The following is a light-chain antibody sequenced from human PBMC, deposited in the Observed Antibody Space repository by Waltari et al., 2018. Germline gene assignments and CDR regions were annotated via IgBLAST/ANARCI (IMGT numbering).Light chain of an antibody. V-gene: IGLV2-23*02. CDR1: TSDVGRYDL. CDR2: EVF. CDR3: CSYAGRGTYV. J-gene: IGLJ1*01. Sequence: QSALTQPASVSGTPGQSITISCRGPTSDVGRYDLVSWYQQHPGEAPKLLICEVFKRPPDTSSRFSGAKSGSTASLTISGLQPEDEADYYCCSYAGRGTYVFGSGTKVTVL.